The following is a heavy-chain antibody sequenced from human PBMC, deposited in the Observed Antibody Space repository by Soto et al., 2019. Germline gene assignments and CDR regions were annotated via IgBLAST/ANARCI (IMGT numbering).Heavy chain of an antibody. CDR2: IIPIFGTA. D-gene: IGHD3-9*01. CDR1: GGTFSSYA. J-gene: IGHJ5*02. Sequence: SVKVSCKASGGTFSSYAISWVRQAPGQGLEWMGGIIPIFGTANYAQKFQGRVTITADESTSTAYMELSSLRSEDTAVYYCASTYYDILTGYYRYSWFDPWGQGTLVTVSS. CDR3: ASTYYDILTGYYRYSWFDP. V-gene: IGHV1-69*13.